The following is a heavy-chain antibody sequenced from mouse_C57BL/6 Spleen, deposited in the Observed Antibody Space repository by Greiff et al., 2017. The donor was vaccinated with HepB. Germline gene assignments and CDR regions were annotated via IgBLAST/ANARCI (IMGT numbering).Heavy chain of an antibody. V-gene: IGHV5-6*01. CDR2: ISSGGSYT. J-gene: IGHJ2*01. CDR1: GFTFSSYG. CDR3: ARQGGGTMVTTDPWDCDY. Sequence: VQLKESGGDLVKPGGSLKLSCAASGFTFSSYGMSWVRQTPDKRLEWVATISSGGSYTYYPDSVKGRFTISRDNAKNTLYLQMSSLKSEDTAMYYCARQGGGTMVTTDPWDCDYWGQGTTLTVSS. D-gene: IGHD2-2*01.